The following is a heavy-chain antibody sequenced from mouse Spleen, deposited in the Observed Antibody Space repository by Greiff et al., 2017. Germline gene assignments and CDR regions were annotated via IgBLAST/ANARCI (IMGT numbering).Heavy chain of an antibody. CDR1: GFTIKNTY. D-gene: IGHD1-1*01. Sequence: EVKVEESVAELVRPGASVKLSCTASGFTIKNTYMHWVKQRPEQGLEWIGRIDPANGNTKYAPKFQGKATITADTSSNTAYLQLSSLTSEDTAIYYCAFTTVVATDYFDYWGQGTTLTVSS. V-gene: IGHV14-3*01. CDR3: AFTTVVATDYFDY. CDR2: IDPANGNT. J-gene: IGHJ2*01.